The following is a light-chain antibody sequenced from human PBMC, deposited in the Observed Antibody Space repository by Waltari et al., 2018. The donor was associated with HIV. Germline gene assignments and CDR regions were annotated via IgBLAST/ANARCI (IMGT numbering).Light chain of an antibody. CDR1: NLGSEH. CDR3: QVWDTNTDVL. Sequence: SALTQPLSVSVALGQTARITCGGNNLGSEHVPWYQQKPGQAPVQVIDRDNNRPSEIPERFSGSNSVNTATLIISGVQAGDEADYYCQVWDTNTDVLFGGGTKLTVL. V-gene: IGLV3-9*01. J-gene: IGLJ2*01. CDR2: RDN.